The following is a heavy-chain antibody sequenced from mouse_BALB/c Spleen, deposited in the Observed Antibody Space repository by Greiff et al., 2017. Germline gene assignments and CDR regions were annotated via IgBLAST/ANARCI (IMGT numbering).Heavy chain of an antibody. J-gene: IGHJ3*01. CDR2: IYPGGGYT. CDR1: GYTFTNYW. V-gene: IGHV1-63*02. Sequence: VKLMESGAELVRPGTSVKISCKASGYTFTNYWLGWVKQRPGHGLEWIGDIYPGGGYTNYNEKFKGKATLTADTSSSTAYMQLSSLTSEDSAVYFYARSEGFAYWGQGTLVTVSA. CDR3: ARSEGFAY.